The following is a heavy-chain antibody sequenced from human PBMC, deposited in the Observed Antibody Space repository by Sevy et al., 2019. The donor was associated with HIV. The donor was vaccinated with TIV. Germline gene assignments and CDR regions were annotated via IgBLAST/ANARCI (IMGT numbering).Heavy chain of an antibody. CDR1: GFSFSTYA. V-gene: IGHV3-23*01. CDR2: ISNSGGNI. CDR3: AKDGAPYCTGGICFPYWYFDL. J-gene: IGHJ2*01. Sequence: GGSLRLSCAASGFSFSTYAMGWVRQAPGKGLEWVSAISNSGGNIYYADSVKGRFTISRDNSKNTRCLQMNSLRAEDTAVYYCAKDGAPYCTGGICFPYWYFDLWGRGTLVTVSS. D-gene: IGHD2-8*02.